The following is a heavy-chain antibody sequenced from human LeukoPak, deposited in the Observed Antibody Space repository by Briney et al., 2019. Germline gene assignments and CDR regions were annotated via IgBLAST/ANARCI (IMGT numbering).Heavy chain of an antibody. D-gene: IGHD6-19*01. J-gene: IGHJ4*02. CDR3: ARDPDSSGWYNYFDY. CDR1: GYTFTGYY. CDR2: INPNSGGT. V-gene: IGHV1-2*02. Sequence: GASVKVSCKASGYTFTGYYMHWVRQAPGQGLEWMGWINPNSGGTNYAQKFQGRVTMTRDTSISTAYMELSRLRSDDTAVYYCARDPDSSGWYNYFDYWGQGTLVTVSS.